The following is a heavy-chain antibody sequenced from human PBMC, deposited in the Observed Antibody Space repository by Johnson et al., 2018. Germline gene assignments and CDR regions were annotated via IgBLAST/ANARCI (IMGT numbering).Heavy chain of an antibody. J-gene: IGHJ6*02. Sequence: VQLQESGGGLVQPGGSLRLSCAASGFTFSSYWMHWVRQAPGKGLVWVARINSDGSSTSYADSVKGRFTISRDNAKNTLYLQMNSLRAEDTAVYYCARGEWLRAYYYYGMDVWGQGTTVTVSS. D-gene: IGHD3-3*01. CDR2: INSDGSST. V-gene: IGHV3-74*01. CDR1: GFTFSSYW. CDR3: ARGEWLRAYYYYGMDV.